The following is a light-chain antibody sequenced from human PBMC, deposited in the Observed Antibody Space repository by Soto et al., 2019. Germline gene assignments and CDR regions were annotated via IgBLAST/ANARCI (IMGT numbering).Light chain of an antibody. Sequence: DIQMTQSPSSLSASVGDRVTITCRASQSIRSYLNWYQQKPGKAPKLLIYAASSLPSGVPSRFSGSGSGTDFTLTISSLQPEDFATYYCQQSYSTLTWTFGQGTKVEIK. CDR1: QSIRSY. CDR2: AAS. J-gene: IGKJ1*01. CDR3: QQSYSTLTWT. V-gene: IGKV1-39*01.